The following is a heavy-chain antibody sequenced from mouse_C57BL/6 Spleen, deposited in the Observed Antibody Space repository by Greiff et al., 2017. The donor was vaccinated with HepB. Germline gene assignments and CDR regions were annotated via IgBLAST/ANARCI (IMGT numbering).Heavy chain of an antibody. V-gene: IGHV1-72*01. J-gene: IGHJ2*01. CDR2: IDPNSGGT. CDR1: GYTFTSYW. Sequence: QVQLKQPGAELVKPGASVKLSCKASGYTFTSYWMHWVKQRPGRGLEWIGRIDPNSGGTKYNEKFKSKATLTVYKPASTAYMQLSSLTSEDSAVYYCAREGVNGYLYYFDYWGQGTTLTVSS. CDR3: AREGVNGYLYYFDY. D-gene: IGHD2-2*01.